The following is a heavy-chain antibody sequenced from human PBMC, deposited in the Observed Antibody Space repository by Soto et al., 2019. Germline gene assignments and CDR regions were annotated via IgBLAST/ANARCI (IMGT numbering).Heavy chain of an antibody. J-gene: IGHJ2*01. Sequence: QVQLVQSGAEVKKPGSSVKVSCKASGGTFSSYAISWVRQAPGQGLEWMGGIIPIFGTANDAQKFQGRVTITADESTSTAYMELSSLRSEDTAVYYCARGGWSAAAGTGYFDLWGRGTLVTVSS. D-gene: IGHD6-13*01. CDR1: GGTFSSYA. CDR3: ARGGWSAAAGTGYFDL. CDR2: IIPIFGTA. V-gene: IGHV1-69*01.